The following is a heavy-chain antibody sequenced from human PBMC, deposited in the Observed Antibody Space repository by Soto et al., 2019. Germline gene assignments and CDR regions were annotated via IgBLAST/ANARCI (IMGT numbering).Heavy chain of an antibody. CDR3: ARVGVVGARVFDY. D-gene: IGHD1-26*01. J-gene: IGHJ4*02. Sequence: EVQLVESGGGLVQPGGSRRLSCAASGLTFSSYSMNWVRQAPGKGLEGVSYFSSRSSTIYYADSVKGRFTISRDNAKNSLYLQMNSLRAEDTAVYYCARVGVVGARVFDYWGQGTLVTVSS. CDR2: FSSRSSTI. CDR1: GLTFSSYS. V-gene: IGHV3-48*01.